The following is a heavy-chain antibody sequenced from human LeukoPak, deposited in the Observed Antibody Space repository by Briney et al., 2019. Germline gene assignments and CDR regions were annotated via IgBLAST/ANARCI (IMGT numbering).Heavy chain of an antibody. J-gene: IGHJ2*01. CDR2: INHSGST. Sequence: SETLSLTCAVYGGSFSGYYWSWIRQPPGKGLEWIGEINHSGSTNYNPSLKSRVTISVDTSKNQFSLKLSSVTAADTAVYYCARRDIVVVPAAAYWYFDLWGRGTLVTVSS. CDR3: ARRDIVVVPAAAYWYFDL. D-gene: IGHD2-2*01. V-gene: IGHV4-34*01. CDR1: GGSFSGYY.